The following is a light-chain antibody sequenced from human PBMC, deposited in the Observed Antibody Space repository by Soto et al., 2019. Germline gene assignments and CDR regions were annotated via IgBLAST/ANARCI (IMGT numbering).Light chain of an antibody. CDR3: SSYAGSNNYVV. V-gene: IGLV2-8*01. CDR1: SSDVVGYNY. J-gene: IGLJ2*01. Sequence: QSALTQPPSASGSPGRSVTISCTGTSSDVVGYNYVSWYQQHPGKAPKLMIYDVSKRPSGVPDRFSGSKSGNTASLTVSGLQAEDEAEYYCSSYAGSNNYVVFGGGTKLTVL. CDR2: DVS.